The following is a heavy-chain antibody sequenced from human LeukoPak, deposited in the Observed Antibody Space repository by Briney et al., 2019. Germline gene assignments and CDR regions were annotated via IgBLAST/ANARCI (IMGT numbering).Heavy chain of an antibody. CDR1: GGSMSSSSYY. CDR2: IYYSGST. V-gene: IGHV4-39*01. J-gene: IGHJ5*02. D-gene: IGHD4-17*01. Sequence: SETLSITCTVSGGSMSSSSYYWGWIRQPPGKGLEWIGSIYYSGSTYYNPSLKSRVTISVDTSKNQFSLKLSSVTAADTAVYYRARHGDYVLQNWFDPWGQGTLVTVSS. CDR3: ARHGDYVLQNWFDP.